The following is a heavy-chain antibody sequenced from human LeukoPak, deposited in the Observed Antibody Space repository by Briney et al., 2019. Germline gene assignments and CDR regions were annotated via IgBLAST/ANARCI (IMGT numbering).Heavy chain of an antibody. CDR1: GGTFSSYA. CDR2: IIPIFGTA. Sequence: SVKVSCKASGGTFSSYAISWVRQAPGQGLEWMGGIIPIFGTANYAQKLQGRVTMTTDTSTSTAYMELRSLRSDDTAVYYCARGIQLWFHYYYYGMDVWGQGTTVTVSS. J-gene: IGHJ6*02. D-gene: IGHD5-18*01. CDR3: ARGIQLWFHYYYYGMDV. V-gene: IGHV1-69*05.